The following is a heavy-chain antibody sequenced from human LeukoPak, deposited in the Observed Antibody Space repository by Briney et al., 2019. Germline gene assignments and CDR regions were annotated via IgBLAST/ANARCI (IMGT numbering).Heavy chain of an antibody. Sequence: PGGSLRLSCAASRFTFSTYIMNWVRQAPGKGLEWVSSISSGSNYIYYAGSVKGRFTISRDNAKNSLYLQMNSLRVEDSAVYYCARVNSGRIEDWGQGTLVTVSS. CDR3: ARVNSGRIED. CDR2: ISSGSNYI. D-gene: IGHD5-12*01. CDR1: RFTFSTYI. V-gene: IGHV3-21*01. J-gene: IGHJ4*02.